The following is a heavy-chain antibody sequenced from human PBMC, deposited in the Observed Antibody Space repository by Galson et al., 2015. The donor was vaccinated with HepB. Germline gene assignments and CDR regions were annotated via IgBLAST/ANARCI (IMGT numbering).Heavy chain of an antibody. CDR3: ARDAPPISTVVTPLHFDY. CDR1: GYTLTELS. V-gene: IGHV1-24*01. D-gene: IGHD4-23*01. Sequence: SVKVSCKVSGYTLTELSMHWVRQAPGKGLEWMGGFDPDDGETIYAQKFQGRVTMTEDTSTDTAYMELRSLRSDDTAVYYCARDAPPISTVVTPLHFDYWGQGTLVTVSS. CDR2: FDPDDGET. J-gene: IGHJ4*02.